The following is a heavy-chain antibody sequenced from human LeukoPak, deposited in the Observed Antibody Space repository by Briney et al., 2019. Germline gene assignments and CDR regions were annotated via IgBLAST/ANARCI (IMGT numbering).Heavy chain of an antibody. D-gene: IGHD3-22*01. Sequence: SETLSLTCTVSGASISRYYWSWIRQPAGKGLEWLGRIYISGNTNHNPSLDYNPSLTSRVSMSLDTSKNQLSLKLSSVTAADTAVYYCARKQHDSSGYPDGGPGAFDIWGQGTMVTVSS. CDR3: ARKQHDSSGYPDGGPGAFDI. CDR2: IYISGNT. J-gene: IGHJ3*02. V-gene: IGHV4-4*07. CDR1: GASISRYY.